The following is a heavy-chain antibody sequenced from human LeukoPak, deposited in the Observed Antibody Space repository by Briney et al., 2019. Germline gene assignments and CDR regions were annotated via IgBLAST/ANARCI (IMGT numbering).Heavy chain of an antibody. Sequence: GGSLRLSCAASGFRFSDAAMTWVRQAPGKGLEWVSLIGSVGHSTYYGDSVKGRFTISRDNSKNTLSLQMNSLRAEDTAAYYCARDSEWGLQRSDYWGQGTLVTVSS. CDR1: GFRFSDAA. V-gene: IGHV3-23*01. D-gene: IGHD1-26*01. CDR2: IGSVGHST. J-gene: IGHJ4*02. CDR3: ARDSEWGLQRSDY.